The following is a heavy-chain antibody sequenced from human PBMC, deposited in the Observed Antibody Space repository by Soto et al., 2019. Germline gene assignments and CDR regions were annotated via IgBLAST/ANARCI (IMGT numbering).Heavy chain of an antibody. V-gene: IGHV1-69*01. Sequence: QVQLVQSGAEVKKPGSSVRVSCKASGGTLNSYTISWVRQATGQGLEWMGGIIPVFGTTDYAQKSQGRVTMIADQSTGTAYLDLCSLRSEDTDIYYCSISNSYGRGDFWGQGTVVTVSS. CDR3: SISNSYGRGDF. J-gene: IGHJ4*02. CDR2: IIPVFGTT. CDR1: GGTLNSYT. D-gene: IGHD4-17*01.